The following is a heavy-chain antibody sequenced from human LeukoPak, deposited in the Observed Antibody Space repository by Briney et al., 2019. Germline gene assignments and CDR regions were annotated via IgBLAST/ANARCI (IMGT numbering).Heavy chain of an antibody. D-gene: IGHD3-3*01. CDR2: IYYSGYT. CDR3: ARAIYDVFFDF. CDR1: GGSISSYY. J-gene: IGHJ4*02. Sequence: SETLSLTCTVSGGSISSYYWSWIRQPPGKGLKWIGNIYYSGYTTYSPSLRSRVTISVDTSKNQFSLKLSSVTAADTAVYYCARAIYDVFFDFWGQGTLVTVSS. V-gene: IGHV4-59*01.